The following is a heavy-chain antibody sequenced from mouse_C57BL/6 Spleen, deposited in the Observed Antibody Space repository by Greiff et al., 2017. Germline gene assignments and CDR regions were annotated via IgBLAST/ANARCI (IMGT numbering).Heavy chain of an antibody. CDR1: GFTFSSYA. D-gene: IGHD2-3*01. J-gene: IGHJ4*01. V-gene: IGHV5-4*03. Sequence: DVKLVESGGGLVKPGGSLKLSCAASGFTFSSYAMSWVRQTPEKRLEWVATISDGGSYTYYPDNVKGRFTISRDNAKNNLYLQMSHLKSEDTAMYYCARDEDGYYAMDYWGQGTSVTVSS. CDR3: ARDEDGYYAMDY. CDR2: ISDGGSYT.